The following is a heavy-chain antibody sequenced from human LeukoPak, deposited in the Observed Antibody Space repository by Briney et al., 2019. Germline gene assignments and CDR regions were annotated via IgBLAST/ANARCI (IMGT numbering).Heavy chain of an antibody. Sequence: GRSLRLSCAASGFIFNNYAMHWVRQPPGKGLEWVSGISWNSGTIDYADSVRGRFTISRDNAKNSLYLQMDSLRVEDTAFYYCAKDNRRHYTSGPNPDSLHWGQGALVTVSS. CDR3: AKDNRRHYTSGPNPDSLH. V-gene: IGHV3-9*01. D-gene: IGHD6-19*01. CDR1: GFIFNNYA. CDR2: ISWNSGTI. J-gene: IGHJ4*02.